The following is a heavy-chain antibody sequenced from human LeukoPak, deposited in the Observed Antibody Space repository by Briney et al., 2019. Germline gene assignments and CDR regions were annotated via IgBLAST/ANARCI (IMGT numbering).Heavy chain of an antibody. CDR2: ISYDGSNK. CDR3: AKDEATVVTTDYFDY. D-gene: IGHD4-23*01. J-gene: IGHJ4*02. V-gene: IGHV3-30*18. Sequence: GGSLRLSCAASGFSFSSYGMHWVRQAPGKGLEWVAVISYDGSNKYYADSVKGRFTISRDNSRNTLYLQMNSLRAEDTAVYYCAKDEATVVTTDYFDYWGQGTLVTVSS. CDR1: GFSFSSYG.